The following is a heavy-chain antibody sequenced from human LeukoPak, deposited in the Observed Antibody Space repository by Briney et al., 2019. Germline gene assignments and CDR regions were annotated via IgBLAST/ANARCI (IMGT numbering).Heavy chain of an antibody. V-gene: IGHV3-23*01. CDR1: GFTFRRYA. CDR2: ISSGGDST. CDR3: ARVSKGPLPPPPSYYYYYMDV. J-gene: IGHJ6*03. D-gene: IGHD2/OR15-2a*01. Sequence: GGSLRLSCVASGFTFRRYAMSWVRQAPGKGLEWVSSISSGGDSTDYADSVKGRFTISRDNSKNTLYLQMNSLRAEDTAVYYCARVSKGPLPPPPSYYYYYMDVWGKGTTVIISS.